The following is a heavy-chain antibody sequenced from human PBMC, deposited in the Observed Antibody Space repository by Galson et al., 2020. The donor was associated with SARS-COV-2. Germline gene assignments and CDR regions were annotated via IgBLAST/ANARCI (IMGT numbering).Heavy chain of an antibody. D-gene: IGHD6-19*01. CDR1: GGSISSGSYY. V-gene: IGHV4-61*02. CDR2: IYTSGST. Sequence: SETLSLTCTVSGGSISSGSYYWSWIRQPAGKGLEWIGRIYTSGSTNYNPSLKSRVIISVDTSKNQFSLKLSSVTAADTAVYYCAREGSGWYYFDYWGQGTLVTVSS. J-gene: IGHJ4*02. CDR3: AREGSGWYYFDY.